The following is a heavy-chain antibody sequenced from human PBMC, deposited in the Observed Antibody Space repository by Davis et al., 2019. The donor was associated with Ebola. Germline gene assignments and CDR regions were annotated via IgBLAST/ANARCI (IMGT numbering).Heavy chain of an antibody. Sequence: PSETLSLTCTVSSGSISSGFHYWTWIRQPPGRGLEWIGYVYHRGIFYSGSTNYNPSLKSRVAISVDTSKNQFSLRLTSVIAADTAVYYCARGATRPFGAVMEMFDFWGQGTLVSVPS. D-gene: IGHD3-3*01. J-gene: IGHJ4*02. V-gene: IGHV4-61*01. CDR2: VYHRGIFYSGST. CDR3: ARGATRPFGAVMEMFDF. CDR1: SGSISSGFHY.